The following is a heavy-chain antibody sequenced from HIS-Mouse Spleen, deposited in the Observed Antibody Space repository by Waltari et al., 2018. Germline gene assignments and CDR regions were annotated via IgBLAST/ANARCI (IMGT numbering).Heavy chain of an antibody. CDR2: ISYDGSNK. CDR3: AKDQTDSSGYYYVPLDY. D-gene: IGHD3-22*01. V-gene: IGHV3-30*18. J-gene: IGHJ4*02. Sequence: QVQLVESGGAVVQPGSALRLPCAASGFTFSGEGMPWVRPAQGKGLDWVAVISYDGSNKYYADSVKGRFTISRDNSKNTLYLQMNSLRAEDTAVYYCAKDQTDSSGYYYVPLDYWGQGTLVTVSS. CDR1: GFTFSGEG.